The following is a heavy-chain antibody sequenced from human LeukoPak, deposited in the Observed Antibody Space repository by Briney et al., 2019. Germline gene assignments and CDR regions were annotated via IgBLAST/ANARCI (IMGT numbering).Heavy chain of an antibody. CDR2: ISSSSSYT. V-gene: IGHV3-11*06. CDR1: GFTFSDYY. Sequence: GGSLRLSCAASGFTFSDYYMSWIRQAPGKGLEWVSYISSSSSYTNYADSVKGRFTISRDNGKNSLYLRMNSLRAEDTAVYYCAMATDSYQFDYWGQGTLVTVSS. D-gene: IGHD5-24*01. CDR3: AMATDSYQFDY. J-gene: IGHJ4*02.